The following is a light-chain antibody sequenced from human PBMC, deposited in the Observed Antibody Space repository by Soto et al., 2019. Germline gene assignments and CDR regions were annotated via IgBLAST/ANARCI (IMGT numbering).Light chain of an antibody. J-gene: IGKJ1*01. Sequence: EIVMTQSPATLSVSPGERATLSCRASQSVSSNLAWYQQKPGQAPRLLIHDASTRATGIPARFSGSGSGTEFTLTISSLQSEDFAVYYCQQYNTWWTFGQGTEVEIK. CDR2: DAS. CDR1: QSVSSN. CDR3: QQYNTWWT. V-gene: IGKV3-15*01.